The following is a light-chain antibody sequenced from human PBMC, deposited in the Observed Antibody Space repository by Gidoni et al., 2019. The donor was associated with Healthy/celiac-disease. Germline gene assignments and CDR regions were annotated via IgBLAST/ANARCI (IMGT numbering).Light chain of an antibody. CDR1: QSVSSN. V-gene: IGKV3-15*01. J-gene: IGKJ4*01. CDR2: GAS. Sequence: EIVMTQSPATLSVSPRERATLSCRASQSVSSNLAWYQQKPGQAPRLLIYGASTRATGIPARFSGSGSGTEFTLTISSLQSEDFAVYYCQQYNNWPPFLTFGGGTKVEIK. CDR3: QQYNNWPPFLT.